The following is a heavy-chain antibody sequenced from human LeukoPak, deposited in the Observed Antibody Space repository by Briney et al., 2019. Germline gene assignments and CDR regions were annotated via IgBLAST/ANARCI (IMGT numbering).Heavy chain of an antibody. CDR2: ISGSGDST. CDR1: GFTFSTYA. J-gene: IGHJ2*01. D-gene: IGHD5-24*01. V-gene: IGHV3-23*01. Sequence: GGSLRLSCAASGFTFSTYAMTWVRQPPGKGLVWVSTISGSGDSTYYADSVKRRFTVSRDNSKNTLYLQMNSLRAEDTAIYYCAKDSSRDGYNWNWYFDLWGRGTLVTVSS. CDR3: AKDSSRDGYNWNWYFDL.